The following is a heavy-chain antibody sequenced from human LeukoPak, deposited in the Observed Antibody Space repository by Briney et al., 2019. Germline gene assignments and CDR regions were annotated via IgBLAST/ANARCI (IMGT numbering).Heavy chain of an antibody. D-gene: IGHD3-16*01. CDR3: ATSWGPDTSAFRWGRDGMDV. CDR1: GGSISSGDYY. Sequence: SETLSLTCTVSGGSISSGDYYWNWIRQPPGKGLEWIGYIYNSGNTYYNPSLKSRVTISVDTSKNQFSLKLSSVTAADTAVYYCATSWGPDTSAFRWGRDGMDVWGQGTTVIVS. J-gene: IGHJ6*02. V-gene: IGHV4-30-4*01. CDR2: IYNSGNT.